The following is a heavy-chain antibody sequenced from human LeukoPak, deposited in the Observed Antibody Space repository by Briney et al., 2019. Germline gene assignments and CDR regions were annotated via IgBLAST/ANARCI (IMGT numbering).Heavy chain of an antibody. Sequence: VASVKVSCKASGYTFIGYYIHWVRQAPGQGLQWMGWINNDNGGTNYAQKFQGRVTMTRDTSISTAYMELSRLRSDDTAVYYCARVWWELENAFDIWGQGTMVTVSS. CDR2: INNDNGGT. V-gene: IGHV1-2*02. CDR3: ARVWWELENAFDI. CDR1: GYTFIGYY. J-gene: IGHJ3*02. D-gene: IGHD1-26*01.